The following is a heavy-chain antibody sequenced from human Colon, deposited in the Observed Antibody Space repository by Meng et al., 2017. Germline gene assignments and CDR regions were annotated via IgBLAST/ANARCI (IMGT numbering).Heavy chain of an antibody. D-gene: IGHD3-10*01. CDR1: GGSINSGSYY. CDR2: MYNTEST. J-gene: IGHJ5*02. Sequence: QGQLQEAGPGLVKPSQTLSLTCNVSGGSINSGSYYWIWIRQPAGKGLEWIGHMYNTESTNYNPSLKSRVTISVDTSKNQFSLKLNSVTAADTAVYYCARGMLYGSGRYRFDPWGQGTLVTVSS. V-gene: IGHV4-61*02. CDR3: ARGMLYGSGRYRFDP.